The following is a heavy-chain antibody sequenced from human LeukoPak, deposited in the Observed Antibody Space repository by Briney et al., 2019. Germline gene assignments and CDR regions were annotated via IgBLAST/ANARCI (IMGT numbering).Heavy chain of an antibody. Sequence: GWSVRLSCAASGFTFSSYWMSWVRQAPGKGLEWVANIKEDRSEKYYVDSVKGRFTISRDNAKNSLYLQMNSLRAEDTAVYYCARGLSGSYYEGKLDYWGQGTLVTVLS. CDR2: IKEDRSEK. CDR1: GFTFSSYW. CDR3: ARGLSGSYYEGKLDY. V-gene: IGHV3-7*01. D-gene: IGHD1-26*01. J-gene: IGHJ4*02.